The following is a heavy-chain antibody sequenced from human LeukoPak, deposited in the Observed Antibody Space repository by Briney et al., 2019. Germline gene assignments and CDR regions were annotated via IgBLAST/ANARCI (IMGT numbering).Heavy chain of an antibody. CDR2: IYHSRST. V-gene: IGHV4-30-2*01. J-gene: IGHJ4*02. CDR3: ARRGSGGLYYFDY. D-gene: IGHD3-10*01. Sequence: PSQTLSLTCAVSGGSISSGGYSWSWIRQPPGKGLEWIGYIYHSRSTYYNPSLKSRVTISVDRSKNQFSLKLSSVTAADTAVYYCARRGSGGLYYFDYWGQGTLVTVSS. CDR1: GGSISSGGYS.